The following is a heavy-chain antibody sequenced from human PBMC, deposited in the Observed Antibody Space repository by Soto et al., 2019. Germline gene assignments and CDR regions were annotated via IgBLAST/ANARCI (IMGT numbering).Heavy chain of an antibody. D-gene: IGHD6-6*01. Sequence: GSGPTLVNPTQTLTLPCTFSGFSLSTSGVGVGWIRQPPGKALEWLALIYWNDDKRYSPSLKSRLTITKDTSKNQVVLTMTNMDPVDTATYYCAHSYSSSPLSYYGMDVWGQGITVTVSS. J-gene: IGHJ6*02. CDR3: AHSYSSSPLSYYGMDV. CDR1: GFSLSTSGVG. CDR2: IYWNDDK. V-gene: IGHV2-5*01.